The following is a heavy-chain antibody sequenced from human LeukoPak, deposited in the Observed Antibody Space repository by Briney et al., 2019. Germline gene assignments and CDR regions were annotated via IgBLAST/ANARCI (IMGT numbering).Heavy chain of an antibody. CDR1: GFTFSNYA. CDR2: ISGSGGST. CDR3: AKDLAGSGSYSFDY. J-gene: IGHJ4*02. Sequence: GGSQRLSCAASGFTFSNYAMNWVRRAPGRGLEWVSAISGSGGSTYYADSVKGRFTISRDNSKNTLYLQMNSLRAEDTAVYYCAKDLAGSGSYSFDYWGQGTLVTVSS. V-gene: IGHV3-23*01. D-gene: IGHD1-26*01.